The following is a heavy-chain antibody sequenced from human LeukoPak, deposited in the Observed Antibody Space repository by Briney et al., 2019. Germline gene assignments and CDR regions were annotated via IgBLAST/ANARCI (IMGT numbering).Heavy chain of an antibody. CDR2: IFGRGVGS. J-gene: IGHJ4*02. Sequence: QPGGSLRLSCAASGFTFSSYGMYWVRQAPGKGLEWVSSIFGRGVGSHYADSVKGRFTISRDNSKNTVYLQMNSLRAEDTAVYYCAKTTTGYSSGRYPGWPVDYWGQGTLVTVSS. CDR3: AKTTTGYSSGRYPGWPVDY. D-gene: IGHD6-19*01. V-gene: IGHV3-23*01. CDR1: GFTFSSYG.